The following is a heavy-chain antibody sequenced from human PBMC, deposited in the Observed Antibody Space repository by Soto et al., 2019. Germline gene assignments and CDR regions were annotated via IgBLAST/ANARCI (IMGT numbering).Heavy chain of an antibody. Sequence: SETLSLTCTVSGGSISSSSYYWGWIRQPPGKGLEWIGSIYYSGSTYYNPSLKSRVTISVDTSKNQFSLKLSSVTAADTAVYYCARPYSCSGGSCPIDYWGQGTLVTVSS. D-gene: IGHD2-15*01. CDR3: ARPYSCSGGSCPIDY. J-gene: IGHJ4*02. CDR1: GGSISSSSYY. CDR2: IYYSGST. V-gene: IGHV4-39*01.